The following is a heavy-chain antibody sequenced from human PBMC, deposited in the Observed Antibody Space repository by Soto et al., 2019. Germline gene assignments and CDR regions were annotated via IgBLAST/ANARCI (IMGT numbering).Heavy chain of an antibody. Sequence: SETLSLTCKVSGASVSSGGYYWSWIRQPPGKGLEWIGYIYYSGSTYYNPSLKSRVTISVDTSKNQFSLKLSSVTAADTAVYYCAREGRVCSGGSCYLNWFDPWGQGTLVTVSS. J-gene: IGHJ5*02. D-gene: IGHD2-15*01. CDR2: IYYSGST. V-gene: IGHV4-31*03. CDR3: AREGRVCSGGSCYLNWFDP. CDR1: GASVSSGGYY.